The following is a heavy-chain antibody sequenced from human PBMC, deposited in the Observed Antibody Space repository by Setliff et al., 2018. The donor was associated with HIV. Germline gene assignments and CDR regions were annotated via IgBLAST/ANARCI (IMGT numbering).Heavy chain of an antibody. V-gene: IGHV4-39*01. CDR1: GGSISGSSYY. CDR2: IFHAGST. Sequence: LSETLSLTCTVSGGSISGSSYYWGWIRQSPEKGLEWIGSIFHAGSTYYNPSLKSRVTLSVDTSENQYSLKLASLIAADTAVYYCARSLAYCSGGGCSSGNYYYMDVWGKGTTVTVSS. CDR3: ARSLAYCSGGGCSSGNYYYMDV. D-gene: IGHD2-15*01. J-gene: IGHJ6*03.